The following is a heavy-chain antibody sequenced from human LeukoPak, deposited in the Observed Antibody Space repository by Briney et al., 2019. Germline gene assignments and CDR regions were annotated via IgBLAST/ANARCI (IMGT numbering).Heavy chain of an antibody. V-gene: IGHV4-34*01. CDR3: EIFYYDILTGYYIGDY. CDR1: GGSFSGYY. CDR2: INHSGST. Sequence: SETLSLTCAVYGGSFSGYYWSWIRQPPGKGLEWIGEINHSGSTNYNPSLKSRATISVVTSKNQFSLKLSSVTATDTAVYYCEIFYYDILTGYYIGDYWGQGTLVTVSS. J-gene: IGHJ4*02. D-gene: IGHD3-9*01.